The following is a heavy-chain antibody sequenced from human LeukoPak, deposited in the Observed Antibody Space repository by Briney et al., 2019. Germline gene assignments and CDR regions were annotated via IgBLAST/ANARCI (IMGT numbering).Heavy chain of an antibody. CDR2: IPYDGSNK. V-gene: IGHV3-30*18. CDR1: GLTFSSYA. CDR3: AKDLLYYGPGTYYNAAEYFQF. Sequence: ERSLRLSCAASGLTFSSYAMHWVRQAPGKGLEWVAVIPYDGSNKDYADSVKGRFTISRDNSRNTLSLQMNSLRPEDTAVYYCAKDLLYYGPGTYYNAAEYFQFWGQGTQVTVSS. D-gene: IGHD3-10*01. J-gene: IGHJ1*01.